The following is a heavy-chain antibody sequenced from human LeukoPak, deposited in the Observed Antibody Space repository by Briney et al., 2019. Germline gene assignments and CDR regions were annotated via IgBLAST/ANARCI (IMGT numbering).Heavy chain of an antibody. V-gene: IGHV4-34*01. D-gene: IGHD3-22*01. Sequence: SETLSLTCAVYGGSFSGYYWSWIRQPPGKGLEWIGEINHSGSTNSNPSLKSRVTISVDTSKNQSSLKLSSVTAADTAVYYCASSRYYDSSGLDYWGQGTLVTVSS. CDR3: ASSRYYDSSGLDY. CDR2: INHSGST. J-gene: IGHJ4*02. CDR1: GGSFSGYY.